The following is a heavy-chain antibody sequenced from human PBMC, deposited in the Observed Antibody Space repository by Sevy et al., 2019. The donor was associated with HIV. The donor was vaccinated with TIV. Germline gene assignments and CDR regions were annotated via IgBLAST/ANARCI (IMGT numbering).Heavy chain of an antibody. D-gene: IGHD6-19*01. J-gene: IGHJ5*02. CDR1: GYTFTSYG. V-gene: IGHV1-18*01. Sequence: GASVKVSCKASGYTFTSYGISWVRQAPGQGLEWMGWISTYNTVRNSAQKFHDRVTMTIDTSTSTAYMELRSLRSDDTAVYYCARSTQVAGRSNWFDPWGQGTTVTVSS. CDR3: ARSTQVAGRSNWFDP. CDR2: ISTYNTVR.